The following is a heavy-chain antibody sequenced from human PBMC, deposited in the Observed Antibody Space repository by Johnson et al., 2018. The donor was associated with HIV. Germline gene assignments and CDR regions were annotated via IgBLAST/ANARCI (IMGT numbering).Heavy chain of an antibody. Sequence: VQLVESGGGLVQPGGSLRLSCAASGFTVSSNYMSWVRQAPGKGLEWVSVIYSGGSTYYADSVKGRFTISGDNSKNTLYLQMNSLRAEDTAVYYCARSREWGDAFDICGQGTMVTVSS. CDR1: GFTVSSNY. CDR2: IYSGGST. J-gene: IGHJ3*02. D-gene: IGHD3-3*01. V-gene: IGHV3-66*01. CDR3: ARSREWGDAFDI.